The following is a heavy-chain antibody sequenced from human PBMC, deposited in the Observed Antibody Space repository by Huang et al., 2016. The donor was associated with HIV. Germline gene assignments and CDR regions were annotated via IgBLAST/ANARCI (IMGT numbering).Heavy chain of an antibody. CDR3: ALTGPGDAFDI. V-gene: IGHV2-5*02. D-gene: IGHD2-8*02. J-gene: IGHJ3*02. Sequence: QITLKESGPTLVKPTQTLTLTCTFSGFSLTTSGVGVAWIRQPPGKALEWLALIYWDDDQRYSPSLRSRLTITKETSKNQVVLTMTNLDPVDTATYYCALTGPGDAFDIWGQGTMVAVSS. CDR1: GFSLTTSGVG. CDR2: IYWDDDQ.